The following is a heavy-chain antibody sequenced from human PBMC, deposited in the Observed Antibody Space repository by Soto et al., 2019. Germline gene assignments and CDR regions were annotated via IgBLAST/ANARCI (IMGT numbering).Heavy chain of an antibody. V-gene: IGHV3-66*01. CDR1: GFTVSSKY. J-gene: IGHJ4*02. CDR3: AREEYSGYTDY. Sequence: PGGSLRLSCAASGFTVSSKYMTWVRQTPGKGLEWVSLIQSGGTTYYADSVKGRFTISRDNSENTLHLQMNSLRAEDTAVYYCAREEYSGYTDYWGQGTLVTV. D-gene: IGHD5-12*01. CDR2: IQSGGTT.